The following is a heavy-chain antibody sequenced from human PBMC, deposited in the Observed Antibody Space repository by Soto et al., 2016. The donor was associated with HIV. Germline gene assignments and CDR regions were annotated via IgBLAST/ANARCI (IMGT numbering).Heavy chain of an antibody. V-gene: IGHV1-69*01. CDR2: IIPILGTK. J-gene: IGHJ3*02. CDR1: GGTFSSYG. Sequence: QVQLVQSGPEVKKPGSSVKVSCKASGGTFSSYGINWVRQAPGQGLEWVGGIIPILGTKHYARKFQGRVTITADESTSTAYMELNSLRSDDTAVYYCAIARLVGVTGSAFDIWGQGTMVTVSS. D-gene: IGHD2-15*01. CDR3: AIARLVGVTGSAFDI.